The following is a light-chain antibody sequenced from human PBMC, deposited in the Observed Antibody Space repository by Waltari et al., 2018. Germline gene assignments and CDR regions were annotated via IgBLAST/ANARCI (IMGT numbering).Light chain of an antibody. Sequence: ETVMTPTPATLSVAPGERATLSCRASQSISNNLAWYQQKPGQAPRLLIYGASTRATGVPARFSGTGSGTQFTLTISGLQSEDFAFYYCQQYNNWPPYTFGQGTKLEIK. CDR3: QQYNNWPPYT. CDR1: QSISNN. J-gene: IGKJ2*01. V-gene: IGKV3-15*01. CDR2: GAS.